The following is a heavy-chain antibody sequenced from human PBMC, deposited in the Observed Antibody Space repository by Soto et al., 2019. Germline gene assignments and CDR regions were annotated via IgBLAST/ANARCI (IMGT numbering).Heavy chain of an antibody. D-gene: IGHD2-21*01. V-gene: IGHV1-69*01. CDR2: INPMSRTA. Sequence: VQLVQSGAEVKKPGSSVKVSGKASGDTSTTYVTSWVRQAPGQGPEWIGGINPMSRTAKYSEKYNGRVTITADEATRTAYLDLTSLRFEDTAVYFCARGTYCGSNCFFAREYWGQGTLVTVSS. CDR1: GDTSTTYV. CDR3: ARGTYCGSNCFFAREY. J-gene: IGHJ4*02.